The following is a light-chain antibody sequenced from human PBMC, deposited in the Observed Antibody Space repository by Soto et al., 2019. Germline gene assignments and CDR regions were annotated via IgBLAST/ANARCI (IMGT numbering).Light chain of an antibody. CDR2: AVT. V-gene: IGLV2-11*01. CDR3: CSYTASDLWV. Sequence: QSALPQPRSGSGSPGQSGTISCTGTNNDIGGFTYVSWYQQVPGKAPQLMISAVTQRPSGVPDRFSGSKSGNTASVTISGLQADDEADYFFCSYTASDLWVFGGGTHLTVL. CDR1: NNDIGGFTY. J-gene: IGLJ3*02.